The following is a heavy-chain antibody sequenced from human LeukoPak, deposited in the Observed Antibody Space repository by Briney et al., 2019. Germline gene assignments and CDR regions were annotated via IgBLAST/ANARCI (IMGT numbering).Heavy chain of an antibody. CDR2: INHSGST. CDR1: GGSFSGYY. J-gene: IGHJ4*02. CDR3: AKVGCNDGSCYFFDY. V-gene: IGHV4-34*01. Sequence: SETLSLTCAVYGGSFSGYYWSWIRQPPGKGLEWIGEINHSGSTNYNPSLKSRVTISADTSKNQFSLTLSSVTAADTAVYYCAKVGCNDGSCYFFDYWGQGTLVSVSS. D-gene: IGHD2-15*01.